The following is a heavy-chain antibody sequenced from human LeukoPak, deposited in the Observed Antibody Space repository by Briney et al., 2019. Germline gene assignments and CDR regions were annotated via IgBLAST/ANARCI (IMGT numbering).Heavy chain of an antibody. Sequence: PSGTLSLTCAVSGGSISSSNWWSWVRQPPGKGLEWIGEIYHSGSTNYNPSLKSRVTISVDTSKNQFSLKLSSVTAADTAVYYCARQLTTVTLESPHFDYWGQGTLVTVSS. V-gene: IGHV4-4*02. CDR3: ARQLTTVTLESPHFDY. CDR2: IYHSGST. CDR1: GGSISSSNW. J-gene: IGHJ4*02. D-gene: IGHD4-17*01.